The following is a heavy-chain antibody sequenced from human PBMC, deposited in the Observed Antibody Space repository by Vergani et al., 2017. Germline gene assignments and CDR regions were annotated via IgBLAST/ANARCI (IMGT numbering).Heavy chain of an antibody. J-gene: IGHJ4*02. CDR1: GFTFDDYA. Sequence: EVQLVESGGGLVQPGRSLRLSCAASGFTFDDYAMHLVRHAPGKGLEWVSGISWNSGSIGYADSVKGRFTISRDNAKNSLYLQMNSLRAEDTALYYCAKDNYYDSSGYSFDYWGQGTLVTVSS. CDR3: AKDNYYDSSGYSFDY. D-gene: IGHD3-22*01. V-gene: IGHV3-9*01. CDR2: ISWNSGSI.